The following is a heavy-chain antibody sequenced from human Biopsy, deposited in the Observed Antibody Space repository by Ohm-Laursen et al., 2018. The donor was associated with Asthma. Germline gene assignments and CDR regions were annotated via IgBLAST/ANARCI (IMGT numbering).Heavy chain of an antibody. CDR3: ARAQAAQYYYGMDV. V-gene: IGHV4-30-2*01. CDR1: GGSISSGGY. J-gene: IGHJ6*02. Sequence: PSETLSLTCAVSGGSISSGGYWTWIRQPPGKGLEWIGYISHSGSTYFNPSLKSRVTISLDRTKSQFSLKLSSVTAADTALYYCARAQAAQYYYGMDVWGQGTTVIVSS. D-gene: IGHD6-6*01. CDR2: ISHSGST.